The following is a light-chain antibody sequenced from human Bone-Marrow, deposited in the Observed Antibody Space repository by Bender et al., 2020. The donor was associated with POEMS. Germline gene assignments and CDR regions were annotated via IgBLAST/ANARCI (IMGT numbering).Light chain of an antibody. Sequence: QSVLTQPLSVSGAPGQRITISCTGNSSNIGAGYDAHWYQQLPGSAPKLLIYANSNRPSGVPDRFSGSKSGNTASLTISGLQAEDEADYYCCSYANSGTYVFGTGTKVTVL. CDR2: ANS. CDR1: SSNIGAGYD. V-gene: IGLV1-40*01. J-gene: IGLJ1*01. CDR3: CSYANSGTYV.